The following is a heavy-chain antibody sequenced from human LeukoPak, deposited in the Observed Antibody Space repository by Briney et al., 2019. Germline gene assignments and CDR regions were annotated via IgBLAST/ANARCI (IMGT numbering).Heavy chain of an antibody. CDR1: GGTFSSYA. V-gene: IGHV1-69*06. J-gene: IGHJ5*02. CDR3: ARVLGAGSYYWLDP. CDR2: IIPIFGTA. D-gene: IGHD3-10*01. Sequence: SVKVSCKASGGTFSSYAISWVRQAPGQGLEWMGGIIPIFGTANYAQKFQGRVTITADKSTSTAYMELSSLRSEDTAVYYCARVLGAGSYYWLDPWGQGTLVTVSS.